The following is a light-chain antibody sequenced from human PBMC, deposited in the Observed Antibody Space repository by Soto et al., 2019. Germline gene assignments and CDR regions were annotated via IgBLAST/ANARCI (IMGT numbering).Light chain of an antibody. CDR1: QRVSSTF. CDR2: GSS. V-gene: IGKV3-20*01. J-gene: IGKJ1*01. Sequence: EIVLTQSPGTLSLSPGERATLSCRASQRVSSTFLGWYQQKPGQAPVLLIYGSSNWATGIPDRFSGSGSGTDFTLTISRLEPEDFAVYYCQQYESLPRTFGQGTKVEIQ. CDR3: QQYESLPRT.